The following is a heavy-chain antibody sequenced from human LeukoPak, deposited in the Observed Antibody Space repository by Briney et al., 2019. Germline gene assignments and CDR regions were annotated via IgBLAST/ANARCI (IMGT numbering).Heavy chain of an antibody. J-gene: IGHJ4*02. V-gene: IGHV4-30-4*01. Sequence: SETLSLTCTVSGGSISSGDYYWSWIRQPPGKGLEWIGYIYYSGSTYYNPSLKSRVTISVDTSKNQFSLKLSSVTAADTAVYYCAREGGDSHDFDYWGQGTLVTASS. CDR3: AREGGDSHDFDY. CDR1: GGSISSGDYY. D-gene: IGHD3-22*01. CDR2: IYYSGST.